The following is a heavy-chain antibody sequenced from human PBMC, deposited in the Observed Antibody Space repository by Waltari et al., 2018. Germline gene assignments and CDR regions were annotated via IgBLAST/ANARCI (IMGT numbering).Heavy chain of an antibody. D-gene: IGHD1-26*01. Sequence: QLQLQESGPGLVKPSETLSLTCTVSGGSISSSSYYWGWIRQPPGKGLEWIGSIYYSGSTYYNPPLKSRVTISVDTSKNQFSLKLSSVTAADTAVYYCARHVFREWELLGSLDYWGQGTLVTVSS. CDR3: ARHVFREWELLGSLDY. CDR1: GGSISSSSYY. CDR2: IYYSGST. V-gene: IGHV4-39*01. J-gene: IGHJ4*02.